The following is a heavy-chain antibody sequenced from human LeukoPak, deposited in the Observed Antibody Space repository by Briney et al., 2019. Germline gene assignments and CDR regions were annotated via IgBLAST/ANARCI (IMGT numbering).Heavy chain of an antibody. J-gene: IGHJ2*01. V-gene: IGHV4-39*01. Sequence: SETLSLTCNVSGASISSNSYFWGWIRQPPGKGLEWIGTIYYRGSTFYNPSLKSRVTISVDTSKNQFTLKLSSVTAADTAVYFCARHLGLRYFDIWGRGSLVTVAS. D-gene: IGHD2-21*02. CDR3: ARHLGLRYFDI. CDR2: IYYRGST. CDR1: GASISSNSYF.